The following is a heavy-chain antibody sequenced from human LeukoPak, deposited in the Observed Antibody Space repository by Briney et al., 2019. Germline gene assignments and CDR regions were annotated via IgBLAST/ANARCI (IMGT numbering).Heavy chain of an antibody. J-gene: IGHJ3*02. D-gene: IGHD3-9*01. V-gene: IGHV4-59*12. CDR2: IYYSGST. Sequence: SETLSLTCTVSGGSISPYYWSWIRQPPGKGLEWIGYIYYSGSTNYNPSLKSRLTISLDTSKNQFSLKLSSVTAADTAVYYCARDEYDILTGTRGAFDIWGQGTMVTVSS. CDR1: GGSISPYY. CDR3: ARDEYDILTGTRGAFDI.